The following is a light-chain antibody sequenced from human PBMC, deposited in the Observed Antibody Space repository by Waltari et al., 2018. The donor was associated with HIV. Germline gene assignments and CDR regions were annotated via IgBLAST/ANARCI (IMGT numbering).Light chain of an antibody. CDR2: SDP. CDR1: TSNIGSNS. CDR3: AAWDDRLKGFYV. V-gene: IGLV1-44*01. J-gene: IGLJ1*01. Sequence: QSVLTQPPSASGTTGQTVTISCSGSTSNIGSNSVSWYQQFPGTAPKLLIYSDPQRPSGVPYRFSGYKAGTAASLAINGLQSKDDADYYCAAWDDRLKGFYVFGTGTKVSVL.